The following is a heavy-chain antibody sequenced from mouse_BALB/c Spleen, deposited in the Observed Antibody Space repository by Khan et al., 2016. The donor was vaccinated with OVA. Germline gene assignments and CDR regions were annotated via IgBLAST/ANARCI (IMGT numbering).Heavy chain of an antibody. CDR3: ARGPYFGNYFAMDY. D-gene: IGHD2-10*01. CDR2: IWGDGIT. V-gene: IGHV2-6-7*01. J-gene: IGHJ4*01. CDR1: GFSLTGYG. Sequence: QVQLKHSGPGLVAPSQSLSITCTVSGFSLTGYGVNWVRQPPGKGLEWLGVIWGDGITDYNSALKSRLSISKDNSKSQVFLKMNSLQTDDTARYYCARGPYFGNYFAMDYWGQGTSVTVSS.